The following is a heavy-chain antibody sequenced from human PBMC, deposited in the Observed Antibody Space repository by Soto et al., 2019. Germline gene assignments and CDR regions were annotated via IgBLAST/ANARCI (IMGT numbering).Heavy chain of an antibody. J-gene: IGHJ5*02. CDR3: ARELSGGGGSANWFDP. CDR2: IYYSGST. CDR1: GGSISSYY. Sequence: QVQLQESGPGLVKPSEPLSLTCTVPGGSISSYYWSWIRQPPGKGLEWIGYIYYSGSTNYNPSLKSRVTISVDTSKNQFSLKLSSVTAADTAVYYCARELSGGGGSANWFDPGGQGTLVTVSS. V-gene: IGHV4-59*01. D-gene: IGHD2-15*01.